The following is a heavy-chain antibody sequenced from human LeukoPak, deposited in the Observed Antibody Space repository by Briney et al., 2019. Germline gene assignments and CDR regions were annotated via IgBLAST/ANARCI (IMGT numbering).Heavy chain of an antibody. D-gene: IGHD1-14*01. CDR3: VNKPAGFDP. V-gene: IGHV3-23*01. CDR1: GFTFSSYS. J-gene: IGHJ5*02. Sequence: GGSLRLSCAASGFTFSSYSMNWARQAPGKGLEWVSAISGSGDITYYADSVKGRFTISRDNSKNTLYLQMNSLRVDDTAVYYCVNKPAGFDPWGQGTLVTVSS. CDR2: ISGSGDIT.